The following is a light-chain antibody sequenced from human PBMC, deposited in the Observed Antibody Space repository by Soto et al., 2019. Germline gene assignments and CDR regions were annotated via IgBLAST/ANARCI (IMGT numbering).Light chain of an antibody. J-gene: IGKJ1*01. CDR1: QGIRND. Sequence: IQLTQSPSFLSASVGDRVTITCRASQGIRNDLGWYQQKPGKAPKLLIYSASSLHSGVPSRFSGSGSGTDFTLTISSLQPEDFATYYCLQDYNYPWTFGQGTKVDIK. CDR2: SAS. CDR3: LQDYNYPWT. V-gene: IGKV1-6*01.